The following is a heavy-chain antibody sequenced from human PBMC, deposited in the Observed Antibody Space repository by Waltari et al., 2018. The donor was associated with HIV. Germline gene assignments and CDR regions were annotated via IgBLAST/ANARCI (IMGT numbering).Heavy chain of an antibody. D-gene: IGHD2-2*01. J-gene: IGHJ5*02. V-gene: IGHV4-39*01. CDR3: ARHEMDCSSTSCYFGAGNWFDP. CDR2: IYYSGPT. Sequence: QLQLQESGPGLVKPSETLSLTCTVSGGSISSSSYYWGWIRQPPGTGLEWFGSIYYSGPTYSNPSLKSRVTISVDTAKNQFSLKLSSVTAADTAVYYCARHEMDCSSTSCYFGAGNWFDPWGQGTLVTVSS. CDR1: GGSISSSSYY.